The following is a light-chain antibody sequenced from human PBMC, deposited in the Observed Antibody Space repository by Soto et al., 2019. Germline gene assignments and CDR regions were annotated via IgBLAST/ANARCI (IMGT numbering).Light chain of an antibody. J-gene: IGKJ4*01. CDR1: QSVSSNY. V-gene: IGKV3-20*01. CDR3: QQCGSSPVT. Sequence: EIVLTQSPGTLSLSPGERATLSCRASQSVSSNYLAWYQQKPGQAPSLLIYGASSRATGIPDRFSGSGSGTDFTLTISRLEPEDFAVYYCQQCGSSPVTFGGGTKVELK. CDR2: GAS.